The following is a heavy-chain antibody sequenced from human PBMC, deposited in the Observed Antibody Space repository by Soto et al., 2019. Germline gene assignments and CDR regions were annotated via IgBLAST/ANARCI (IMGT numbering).Heavy chain of an antibody. V-gene: IGHV4-61*01. CDR2: IYYSGST. J-gene: IGHJ4*02. CDR3: AREGRWLQYYDY. Sequence: QVQLQESGPGLVKPSETLSLTCTVSGGSVSSGSYYWSWIRQPPGKGLEWIGYIYYSGSTNYNPSLKSRVTISVDTSKNQFSLKLSSVTAADTAVYYCAREGRWLQYYDYWGQGTLVTVSS. D-gene: IGHD5-12*01. CDR1: GGSVSSGSYY.